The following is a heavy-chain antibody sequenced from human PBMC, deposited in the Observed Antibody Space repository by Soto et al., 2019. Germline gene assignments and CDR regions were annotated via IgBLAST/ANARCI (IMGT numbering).Heavy chain of an antibody. CDR2: ISWDGGST. D-gene: IGHD4-17*01. Sequence: PGGSLRLSCAASGFTFDDYTMHWVRQALGKGLEWVSLISWDGGSTYYADSVKGRFTISRDNSKNSLYLQMNSLRTEDTALYYCAKDMTTVTSVGMDVWGQGTTVTVSS. CDR3: AKDMTTVTSVGMDV. J-gene: IGHJ6*02. CDR1: GFTFDDYT. V-gene: IGHV3-43*01.